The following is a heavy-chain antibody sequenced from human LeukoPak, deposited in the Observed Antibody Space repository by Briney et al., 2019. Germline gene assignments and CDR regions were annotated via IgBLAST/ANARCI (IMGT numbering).Heavy chain of an antibody. CDR3: AKDQGYSYGYSDAFDI. J-gene: IGHJ3*02. CDR1: GFTFSSYG. V-gene: IGHV3-30*02. Sequence: PGGSLRLSCAASGFTFSSYGMHWVRQAPGKGLEWVAFIRYDGSNKYYADSVKGRFTISRDNSKNTLYLQMNSLRAEDTAVYYCAKDQGYSYGYSDAFDIWGQGTMVTVSS. D-gene: IGHD5-18*01. CDR2: IRYDGSNK.